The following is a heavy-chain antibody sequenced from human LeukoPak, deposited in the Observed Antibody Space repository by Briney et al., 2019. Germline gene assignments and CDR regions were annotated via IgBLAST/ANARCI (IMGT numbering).Heavy chain of an antibody. CDR3: TRNEV. Sequence: PGGSLRLSCAGSGFTFSGYWMSGVRQAPGKGVEWVANIKQNGSNKYYVDSVKGRFTISRDNAKNSLSLQMNSLRAEDTGVYDCTRNEVWGQGTLVTVSS. CDR2: IKQNGSNK. V-gene: IGHV3-7*01. D-gene: IGHD1-1*01. CDR1: GFTFSGYW. J-gene: IGHJ4*02.